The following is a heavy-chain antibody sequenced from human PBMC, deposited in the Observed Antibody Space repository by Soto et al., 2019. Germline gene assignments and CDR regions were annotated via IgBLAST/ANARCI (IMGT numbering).Heavy chain of an antibody. J-gene: IGHJ4*02. CDR2: INPNSGGT. D-gene: IGHD3-3*01. CDR3: AKPSDFWSGYPLPDY. Sequence: ASVKVSCKASGYTFTGYYMHWVRQAPGQGLEWMGWINPNSGGTNYAQKFQGRVTMTRDTSISTAYMELSRLRSDDTAVYYCAKPSDFWSGYPLPDYWGQGTLVTVS. CDR1: GYTFTGYY. V-gene: IGHV1-2*02.